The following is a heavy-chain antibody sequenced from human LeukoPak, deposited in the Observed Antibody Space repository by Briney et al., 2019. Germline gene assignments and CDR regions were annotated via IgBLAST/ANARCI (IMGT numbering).Heavy chain of an antibody. V-gene: IGHV3-7*01. CDR2: TKQDGSEE. D-gene: IGHD2-2*01. CDR3: ARLSPAAILRNFYYVMDV. J-gene: IGHJ6*02. Sequence: GGSLRLSCAASGFTFSSFWMSWVRQAPGKGPGWVANTKQDGSEESYLDSEKGRLNICRDNDKNSLYQQMNSLRAEDTAVYFCARLSPAAILRNFYYVMDVWGQGTTVTVSS. CDR1: GFTFSSFW.